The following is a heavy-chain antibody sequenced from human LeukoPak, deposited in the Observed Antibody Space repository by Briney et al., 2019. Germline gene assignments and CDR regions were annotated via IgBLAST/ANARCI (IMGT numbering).Heavy chain of an antibody. CDR2: IYYSGTT. CDR3: ARNQDGYANFDY. CDR1: GGSISSGDYY. Sequence: SETLSLTCTVSGGSISSGDYYWSWIRQPPEKGLEWIGYIYYSGTTFYNPSLKSRLTISVDTSKNQFSLKVSSVTAADTAVYYCARNQDGYANFDYWGQGTLVTVSS. J-gene: IGHJ4*02. D-gene: IGHD5-24*01. V-gene: IGHV4-30-4*01.